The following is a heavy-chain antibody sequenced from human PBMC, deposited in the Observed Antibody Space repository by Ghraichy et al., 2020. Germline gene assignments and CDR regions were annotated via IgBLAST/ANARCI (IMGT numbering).Heavy chain of an antibody. CDR2: IYSGGST. V-gene: IGHV3-53*01. CDR1: GFTVSSNY. Sequence: GGSLRLSCATSGFTVSSNYMSWVRQAPGKGLEWVSVIYSGGSTYNADSVEGQFTISRDTSKNTVYLEMNSLRVEDTAVYYCARDQGGLDVWGQGTTVTVSS. J-gene: IGHJ6*02. CDR3: ARDQGGLDV.